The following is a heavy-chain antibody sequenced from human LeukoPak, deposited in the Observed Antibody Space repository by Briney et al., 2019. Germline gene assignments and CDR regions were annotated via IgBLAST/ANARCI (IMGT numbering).Heavy chain of an antibody. CDR3: ARDMGLRGWLQSDYDY. CDR2: INSDGSST. Sequence: QPGGSLRLSCAASGFTFSSYWMHWVRQAPGKGLVWVSRINSDGSSTSYADSVKGRFTISRDNAKNTLYLQMNSLRAEDTAVYYCARDMGLRGWLQSDYDYWGQGTLVTVSS. D-gene: IGHD5-24*01. V-gene: IGHV3-74*01. CDR1: GFTFSSYW. J-gene: IGHJ4*02.